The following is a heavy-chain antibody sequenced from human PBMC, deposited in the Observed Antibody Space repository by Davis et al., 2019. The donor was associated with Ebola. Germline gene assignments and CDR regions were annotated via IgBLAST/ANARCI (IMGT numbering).Heavy chain of an antibody. J-gene: IGHJ5*02. V-gene: IGHV3-30*03. CDR2: LSYDGSNK. Sequence: GESLKISCAASGFTFSSYGMHWVRQAPGKGLEWVAVLSYDGSNKYYADSVKGRFTISRDNSKNTLYLQMNRLRAEDAGVYYCARDRNGDYFHWFDPWGQGTLVTVSS. CDR1: GFTFSSYG. CDR3: ARDRNGDYFHWFDP. D-gene: IGHD4-17*01.